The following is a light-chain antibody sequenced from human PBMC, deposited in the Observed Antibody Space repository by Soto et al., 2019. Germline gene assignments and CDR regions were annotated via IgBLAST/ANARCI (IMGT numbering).Light chain of an antibody. CDR3: SSYAGRNNWV. CDR1: SSDVGGYKY. Sequence: QSVLTQPPSASGSPGQSVTISCTGTSSDVGGYKYVSWYQQHPGKAPKLMIYEVSKRPSGVPDRFSGFKSGNTASLTVSGLQAEDEADYYCSSYAGRNNWVFGGGTKLTVL. V-gene: IGLV2-8*01. CDR2: EVS. J-gene: IGLJ3*02.